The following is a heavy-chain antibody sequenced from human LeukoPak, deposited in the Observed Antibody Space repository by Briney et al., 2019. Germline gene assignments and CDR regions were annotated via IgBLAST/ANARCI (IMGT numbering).Heavy chain of an antibody. CDR1: GGSISSGGYY. J-gene: IGHJ6*03. Sequence: SQTLSLTCTVSGGSISSGGYYWSWIRQHPGKGLEWIGYIYYSGSTYYNPSLKSRVTISVDTSKNQFSLKLSSVTAADTAVYYCARADFWSCYHEYYYYYMDVWGKGTTVTVSS. V-gene: IGHV4-31*03. D-gene: IGHD3-3*01. CDR3: ARADFWSCYHEYYYYYMDV. CDR2: IYYSGST.